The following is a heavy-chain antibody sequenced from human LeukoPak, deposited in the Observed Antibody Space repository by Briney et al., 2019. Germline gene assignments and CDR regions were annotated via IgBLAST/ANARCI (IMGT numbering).Heavy chain of an antibody. CDR3: ARVSGYSYGQ. V-gene: IGHV3-64*02. CDR1: GFPFSTYA. Sequence: TGGSLRLSCVASGFPFSTYAMHWVRQAPGKGLEYVSGISSNGSNTNYADSVEGRFTISRDNSKNTLYLRMGSLRLEDMAVYYCARVSGYSYGQWGQGTLVTVSS. CDR2: ISSNGSNT. J-gene: IGHJ4*02. D-gene: IGHD5-18*01.